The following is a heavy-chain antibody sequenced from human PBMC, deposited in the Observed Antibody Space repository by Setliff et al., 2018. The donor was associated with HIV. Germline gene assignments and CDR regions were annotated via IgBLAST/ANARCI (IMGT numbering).Heavy chain of an antibody. CDR1: GFTFSSYA. V-gene: IGHV3-23*01. CDR3: ARRAQAEVGYTGFDY. CDR2: ITSGGST. J-gene: IGHJ4*02. D-gene: IGHD5-18*01. Sequence: GGSLRLSCAASGFTFSSYAMSWVRQTPEKGLEWVSIITSGGSTYYADSAKGRFIISRDNSQNTLYLQMNSLRADDTAIYYCARRAQAEVGYTGFDYWGQGALVTVSS.